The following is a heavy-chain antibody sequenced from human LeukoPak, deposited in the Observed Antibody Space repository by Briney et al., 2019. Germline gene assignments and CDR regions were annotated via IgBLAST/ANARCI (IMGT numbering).Heavy chain of an antibody. V-gene: IGHV1-46*01. Sequence: ASVKVSCKASGYTFTIYYIHWVRQTPGQGLEWMGTINPTVGTTNYAQKFQGRVTMTRDTSTSTIYMELSSLRSEDTAVYYCAREVSVAGTCFDYWGQETLVTVSS. CDR3: AREVSVAGTCFDY. D-gene: IGHD6-19*01. CDR1: GYTFTIYY. CDR2: INPTVGTT. J-gene: IGHJ4*02.